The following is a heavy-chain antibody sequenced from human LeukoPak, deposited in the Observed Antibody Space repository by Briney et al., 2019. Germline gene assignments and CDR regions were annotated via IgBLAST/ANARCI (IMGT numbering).Heavy chain of an antibody. D-gene: IGHD5-24*01. CDR2: IIPIFGTA. Sequence: SVKVSCKASGDTSSSYAVNWVRQAPGQGLEWMGGIIPIFGTANYTQKFQGRLTITTDESTSTAYMELSSLRSDDTAVYCAAQFGDYFEFWGQGTLVTVSS. CDR3: AQFGDYFEF. V-gene: IGHV1-69*05. CDR1: GDTSSSYA. J-gene: IGHJ4*02.